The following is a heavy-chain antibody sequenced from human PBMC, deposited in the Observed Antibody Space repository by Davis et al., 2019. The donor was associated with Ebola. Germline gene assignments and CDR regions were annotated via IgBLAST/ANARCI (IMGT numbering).Heavy chain of an antibody. CDR1: GFTFSSYA. J-gene: IGHJ4*02. CDR2: ISGSGGST. D-gene: IGHD4-17*01. V-gene: IGHV3-23*01. Sequence: PGGSLRLSCAASGFTFSSYAMSWVRQAPGKGLEWVSAISGSGGSTYYADSVKGRFTIPRDNSKNTLYLQMNSLRAEDTAVYYCAKSVTVTTLGYFDYWGQGTLVTVSS. CDR3: AKSVTVTTLGYFDY.